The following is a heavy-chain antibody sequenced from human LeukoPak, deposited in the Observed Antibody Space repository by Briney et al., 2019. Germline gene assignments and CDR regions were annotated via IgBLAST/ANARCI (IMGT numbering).Heavy chain of an antibody. J-gene: IGHJ3*02. CDR3: AKDRGIVVVPAAMDAFDI. CDR2: ISYDGSNK. CDR1: GFTFSSYA. D-gene: IGHD2-2*01. V-gene: IGHV3-30-3*01. Sequence: GGSLRLSCAASGFTFSSYAMHWVRQAPGKGLEWVAVISYDGSNKYYADSVKGQFTISRDNSKNTLYLQMNSLRAEDTAVYYCAKDRGIVVVPAAMDAFDIWGQGTMVTVSS.